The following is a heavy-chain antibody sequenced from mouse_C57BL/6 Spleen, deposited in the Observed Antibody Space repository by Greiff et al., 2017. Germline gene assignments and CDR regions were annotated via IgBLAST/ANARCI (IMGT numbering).Heavy chain of an antibody. J-gene: IGHJ4*01. V-gene: IGHV1-81*01. D-gene: IGHD1-1*01. CDR3: ARGWIITTVVATKDAIDY. CDR1: GYTFTSYG. CDR2: IYPRSGNT. Sequence: VKLMESGAELARPGASVKLSCKASGYTFTSYGISWVKQRTGQGLEWIGEIYPRSGNTYYNEKFKGKATLTADKSSSTASMELRSLTSEDSAVYFGARGWIITTVVATKDAIDYWGQGTSVTVSS.